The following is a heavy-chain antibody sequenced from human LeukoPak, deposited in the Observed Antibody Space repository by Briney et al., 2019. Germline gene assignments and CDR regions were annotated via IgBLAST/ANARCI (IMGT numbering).Heavy chain of an antibody. CDR2: INHFGST. D-gene: IGHD3-16*02. CDR3: ARGYRAHQTFCSYHYLDY. J-gene: IGHJ4*02. V-gene: IGHV4-34*01. CDR1: GGSFSGYY. Sequence: PSETLSLTCAVYGGSFSGYYWNWIRQPPGKGLEWIGEINHFGSTNYNPSLKSRVTISGDTSKKQFSLKVNSVTAADTAVYYCARGYRAHQTFCSYHYLDYWGQGTLVTVSS.